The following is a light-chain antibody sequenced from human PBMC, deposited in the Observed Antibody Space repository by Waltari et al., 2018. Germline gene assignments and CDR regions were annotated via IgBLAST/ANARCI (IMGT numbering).Light chain of an antibody. CDR2: GNI. Sequence: QSLLTPPPSVSGAPGQRVPISCTGSSSNIGAGYHVQWYQQFPGTAPKLLIYGNINRPSGVPDRFSGSKSGTSASLAITGLQPEDEADYYCQSSDGTLRIFGGGTKLTVL. J-gene: IGLJ2*01. CDR1: SSNIGAGYH. CDR3: QSSDGTLRI. V-gene: IGLV1-40*01.